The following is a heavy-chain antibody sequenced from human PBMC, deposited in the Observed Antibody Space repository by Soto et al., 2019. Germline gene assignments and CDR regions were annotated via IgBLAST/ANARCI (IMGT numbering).Heavy chain of an antibody. CDR3: ARGASGYYDSTGYYSPYYFDY. CDR2: INHSGST. Sequence: SETLSLTCAVYGGSFSGYYWSWIRQPPGKGLEWIGEINHSGSTNYNPSLKSRVTISVDTSKNQFSLKLSSVTAADTAVYYCARGASGYYDSTGYYSPYYFDYWGQGTLVTVS. J-gene: IGHJ4*02. V-gene: IGHV4-34*01. CDR1: GGSFSGYY. D-gene: IGHD3-22*01.